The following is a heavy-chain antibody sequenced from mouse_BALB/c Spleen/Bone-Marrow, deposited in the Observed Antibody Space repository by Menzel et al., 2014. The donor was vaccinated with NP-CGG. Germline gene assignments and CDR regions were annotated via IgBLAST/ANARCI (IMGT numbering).Heavy chain of an antibody. CDR1: GFNIKDTY. V-gene: IGHV14-3*02. D-gene: IGHD2-12*01. J-gene: IGHJ4*01. Sequence: DVKLQESGAELVKPGASVKSSCTASGFNIKDTYMHWVKQRPEQGLEWIGRIDPADGSTKYDPKFQGKATITADTSSNTAYLQLSSLTSEDTAVYFCARWKLRHAMDYWGQGTPVTVSS. CDR2: IDPADGST. CDR3: ARWKLRHAMDY.